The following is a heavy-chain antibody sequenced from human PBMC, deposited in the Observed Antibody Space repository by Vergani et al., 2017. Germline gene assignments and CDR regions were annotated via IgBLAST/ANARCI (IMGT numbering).Heavy chain of an antibody. V-gene: IGHV1-2*02. D-gene: IGHD6-19*01. Sequence: QVQLVQSGAEVKKPGASVKVSCKASGYTFTGYYMHWVRQAPGQGLEWMGWSNPNSGGTNYAQKFQGRVTMTRDTSISTAYMELSRLSSDDTAVYYCARDPSSGWTDYYYYGMDVWGQGTTVTVSS. CDR1: GYTFTGYY. CDR3: ARDPSSGWTDYYYYGMDV. J-gene: IGHJ6*02. CDR2: SNPNSGGT.